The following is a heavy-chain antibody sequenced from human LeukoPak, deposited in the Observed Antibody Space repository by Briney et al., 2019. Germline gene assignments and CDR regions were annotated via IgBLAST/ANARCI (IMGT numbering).Heavy chain of an antibody. CDR3: AKEARQLRYYPHYFDY. CDR1: GFTFSSYA. J-gene: IGHJ4*02. Sequence: GGSLRLSCAASGFTFSSYAMHWVRQAPGKGLEWVAVISYDGSNKYYADSVKGRFTISRDNSKNTLYLQMNSLRAEDTAVYYCAKEARQLRYYPHYFDYWGQGTLVTVSS. CDR2: ISYDGSNK. V-gene: IGHV3-30-3*01. D-gene: IGHD3-9*01.